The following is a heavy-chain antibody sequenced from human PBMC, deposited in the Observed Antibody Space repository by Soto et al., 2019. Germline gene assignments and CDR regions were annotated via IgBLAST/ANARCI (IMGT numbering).Heavy chain of an antibody. J-gene: IGHJ4*02. CDR3: ATDIHATWLLNS. CDR2: IAPDGSKI. D-gene: IGHD2-2*02. CDR1: GFTFSSYA. Sequence: GGSLRLSCAASGFTFSSYAMSWVRQAPGKGLEWVSRIAPDGSKIHYADSVKGRFTISRDNSKNTLYLQMNSLRAEDTSLYLCATDIHATWLLNSWGQGTLVTVSS. V-gene: IGHV3-23*01.